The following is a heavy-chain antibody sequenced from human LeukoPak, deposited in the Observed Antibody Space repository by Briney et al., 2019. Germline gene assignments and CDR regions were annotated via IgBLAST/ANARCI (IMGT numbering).Heavy chain of an antibody. D-gene: IGHD3-22*01. CDR3: ARLGYYDSSGPGYFQH. CDR1: GGSISSYY. J-gene: IGHJ1*01. V-gene: IGHV4-59*08. Sequence: SETLSLTCTVSGGSISSYYWSWIRQPPGKGLEWIGYIYYSGSTNYNPSLKSRVTISVDTSKNQFSLKLSSVTAADTAVYYCARLGYYDSSGPGYFQHWGQGTLVTVSS. CDR2: IYYSGST.